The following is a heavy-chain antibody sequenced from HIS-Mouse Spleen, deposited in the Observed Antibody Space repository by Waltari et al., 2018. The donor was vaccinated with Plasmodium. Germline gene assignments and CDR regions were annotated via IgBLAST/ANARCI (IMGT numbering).Heavy chain of an antibody. J-gene: IGHJ4*02. CDR3: ARDRITGTSYFDY. CDR2: IYYSGST. Sequence: QLQLQESGPGLVKPSETLSLTCTVPGGSISSSSYYWGWIRQPPGKGLEWIGSIYYSGSTDYNPSLNSRGTISVDTSKNQFSLKLSSVTAADTAVYYCARDRITGTSYFDYWGQGTLVTVSS. D-gene: IGHD1-7*01. V-gene: IGHV4-39*07. CDR1: GGSISSSSYY.